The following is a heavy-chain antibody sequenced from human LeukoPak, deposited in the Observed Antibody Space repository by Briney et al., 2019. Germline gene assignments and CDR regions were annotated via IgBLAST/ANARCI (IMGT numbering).Heavy chain of an antibody. CDR1: GFTFSSYS. D-gene: IGHD5-18*01. Sequence: GGSLRLSCAASGFTFSSYSMNWVRQAPGKGLEWVSAISGSGGSTYYADSVKGRFTISRDNSKNTLYLQMNSLRAEDTAVYYCAKSPIRYSYGYGPFDYWGQGTLVTVSS. CDR2: ISGSGGST. V-gene: IGHV3-23*01. CDR3: AKSPIRYSYGYGPFDY. J-gene: IGHJ4*02.